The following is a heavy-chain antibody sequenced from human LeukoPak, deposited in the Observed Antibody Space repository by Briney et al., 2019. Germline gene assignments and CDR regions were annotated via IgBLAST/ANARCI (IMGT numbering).Heavy chain of an antibody. D-gene: IGHD3-22*01. CDR3: ARGTYYYDSSGYYFDY. J-gene: IGHJ4*02. CDR2: IYHSGST. CDR1: GGSISSYY. V-gene: IGHV4-59*12. Sequence: SETLSLTCTVSGGSISSYYWSWIRQPPGKGLEWIGYIYHSGSTYYNPSLKSRVTISVDRSKNQFSLKLSSVTAADTAVYYCARGTYYYDSSGYYFDYWGQGTLVTVSS.